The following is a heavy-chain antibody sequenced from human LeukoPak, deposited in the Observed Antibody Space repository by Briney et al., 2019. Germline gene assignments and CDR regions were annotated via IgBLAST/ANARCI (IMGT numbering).Heavy chain of an antibody. J-gene: IGHJ4*02. CDR1: APSFSGYF. D-gene: IGHD3-10*01. Sequence: SETLSLTCGVHAPSFSGYFWTWIRQPPGKGLEWIGEISHIGDINYNPSLKSRVTISLDTSNYHFSLNNCARGNRQLAYYGSGSRLPFDQWGQGTLVTVSS. CDR3: GSRLPFDQ. V-gene: IGHV4-34*01. CDR2: ISHIGDI.